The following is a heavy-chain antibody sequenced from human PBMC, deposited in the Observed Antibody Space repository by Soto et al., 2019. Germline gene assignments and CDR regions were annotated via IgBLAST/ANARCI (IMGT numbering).Heavy chain of an antibody. J-gene: IGHJ6*02. CDR1: GFAFNNAW. D-gene: IGHD3-3*01. CDR2: IKSNTDGGTT. Sequence: EVQLVESGGGLVKPGGSLRLSCAASGFAFNNAWMNWVRQAPGKGLAWVGRIKSNTDGGTTDYAAPVKDRFTISRDDSKNTLFLQMNSLNTGDTAVYYCTPDPLFFEWFVLHGLDVWGQGTTVTVSS. CDR3: TPDPLFFEWFVLHGLDV. V-gene: IGHV3-15*07.